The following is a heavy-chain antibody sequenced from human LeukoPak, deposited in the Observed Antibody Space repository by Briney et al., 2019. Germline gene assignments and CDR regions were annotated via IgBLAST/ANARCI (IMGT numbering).Heavy chain of an antibody. J-gene: IGHJ4*02. D-gene: IGHD2-2*01. CDR2: INPNSADT. CDR3: ARSIVVEPAAKFDY. V-gene: IGHV1-2*02. CDR1: GYTFTGYY. Sequence: ASVKVSCRASGYTFTGYYMHWVRQAPGHGLEWKGWINPNSADTNYAQKFQGRVTMTRDTSISTAYMELSRLRSDDTALYYCARSIVVEPAAKFDYWGQGTLVTVSS.